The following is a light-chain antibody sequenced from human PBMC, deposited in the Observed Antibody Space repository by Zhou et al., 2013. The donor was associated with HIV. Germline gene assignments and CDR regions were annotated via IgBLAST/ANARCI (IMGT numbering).Light chain of an antibody. Sequence: PGERVTLSCRASQSVSSSYLTWYQQKPGQAPRLLIYGASNRATAIPARFSGSGSGTDFTLTISSLEPEDFAVYYCQQRNNWPLTFGGGTKVEIK. CDR1: QSVSSSY. V-gene: IGKV3D-20*02. CDR3: QQRNNWPLT. CDR2: GAS. J-gene: IGKJ4*01.